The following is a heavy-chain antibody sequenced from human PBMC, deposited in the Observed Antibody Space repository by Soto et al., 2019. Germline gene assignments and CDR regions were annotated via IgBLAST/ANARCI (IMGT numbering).Heavy chain of an antibody. V-gene: IGHV3-15*01. CDR3: ATDYGWAFQI. CDR1: GLSFSDVK. CDR2: IQTKTGGGTA. J-gene: IGHJ3*02. D-gene: IGHD4-17*01. Sequence: EVQLVAAGGVLVKPGESLRLSCAGSGLSFSDVKMTWVRQLPGTGLEWVGRIQTKTGGGTADYPAAVRGRFTISRDDSKKTLYLQLNSLKTEDTAVYYCATDYGWAFQIWGQGTTVTVSS.